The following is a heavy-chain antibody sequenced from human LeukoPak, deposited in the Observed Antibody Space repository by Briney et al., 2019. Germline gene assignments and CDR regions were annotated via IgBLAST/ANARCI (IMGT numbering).Heavy chain of an antibody. CDR3: ARAHVAITNCGVVHYNDY. CDR1: GFWFSTYT. V-gene: IGHV3-21*01. CDR2: ISATGNHI. D-gene: IGHD3-3*01. Sequence: AESLTLSCAASGFWFSTYTMSWVRQAPGKGLEWVCSISATGNHIYYPYLVQGRFTIARDNGKNSLLFKLNSLRIDDTAVYYCARAHVAITNCGVVHYNDYSGQGTLVTVSA. J-gene: IGHJ4*02.